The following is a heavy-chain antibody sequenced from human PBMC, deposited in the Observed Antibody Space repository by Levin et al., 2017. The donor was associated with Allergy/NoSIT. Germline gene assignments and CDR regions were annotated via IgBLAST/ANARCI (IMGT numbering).Heavy chain of an antibody. J-gene: IGHJ6*02. V-gene: IGHV3-53*01. CDR1: GFTVSSNY. CDR2: IYSGGST. Sequence: GGSLRLSCAASGFTVSSNYMSWVRQAPGKGLEWVSVIYSGGSTYYADSVKGRFTISRDNSKNTLYLQMNSLRAEDTAVYYCARDVLYGDYNGYYYGMDGWGQGTTVTVSS. D-gene: IGHD4-17*01. CDR3: ARDVLYGDYNGYYYGMDG.